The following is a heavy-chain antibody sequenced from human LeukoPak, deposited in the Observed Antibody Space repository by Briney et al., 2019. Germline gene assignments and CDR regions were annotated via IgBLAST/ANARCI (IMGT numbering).Heavy chain of an antibody. Sequence: GGSLRLSCAASGFTFSDYYMSWIRQAPGKGLEWVSYISSSGSTIYYADSVKGRFTISRDNAKNSLYLQMNSLRAEDTALYYCAKSYYYDSSGYYYPDTHFDYWGQGTLVTVSS. CDR3: AKSYYYDSSGYYYPDTHFDY. D-gene: IGHD3-22*01. CDR2: ISSSGSTI. V-gene: IGHV3-11*01. J-gene: IGHJ4*02. CDR1: GFTFSDYY.